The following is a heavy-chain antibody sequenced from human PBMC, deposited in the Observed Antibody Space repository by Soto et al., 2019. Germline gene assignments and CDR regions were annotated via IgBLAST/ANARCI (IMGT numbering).Heavy chain of an antibody. D-gene: IGHD3-10*01. CDR1: GYTFTTYW. J-gene: IGHJ6*02. V-gene: IGHV5-51*01. Sequence: GESLKISCKAYGYTFTTYWIGWVRQMPGKGLEWMAIIYPGDSDTRYSPSFQGQVTISADKPINTAYLQWSSLKASDTAMYYCAIRSGDRSRSYVLDVWGQGTTVTVSS. CDR3: AIRSGDRSRSYVLDV. CDR2: IYPGDSDT.